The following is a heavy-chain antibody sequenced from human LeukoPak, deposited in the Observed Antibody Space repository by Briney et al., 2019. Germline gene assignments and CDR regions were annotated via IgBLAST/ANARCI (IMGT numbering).Heavy chain of an antibody. Sequence: GGSLRLSCAASGFTFSIYPMSWVRQAPGKGLEWGSSISVSGGYAYYANSVKGRFITSRDNSKNTLYLQMTSLRAEDTAVYYCAKDLFGGPARAFFDYWGQGTLVTVSS. V-gene: IGHV3-23*01. J-gene: IGHJ4*02. D-gene: IGHD3-16*01. CDR1: GFTFSIYP. CDR2: ISVSGGYA. CDR3: AKDLFGGPARAFFDY.